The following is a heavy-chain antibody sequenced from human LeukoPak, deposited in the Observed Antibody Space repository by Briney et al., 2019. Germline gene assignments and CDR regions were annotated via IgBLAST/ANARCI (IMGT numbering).Heavy chain of an antibody. CDR3: AKDYYTFLPGD. CDR1: GFTFSSYW. D-gene: IGHD3-10*01. CDR2: INSDGSST. V-gene: IGHV3-74*01. J-gene: IGHJ4*02. Sequence: GGSLRLSCAASGFTFSSYWMHWVRQAPGKGLVWVSRINSDGSSTSYADSVKGRFTISRDKSKNTLYLQMNSLRAEDTAVYYCAKDYYTFLPGDWGQGTLVTVSS.